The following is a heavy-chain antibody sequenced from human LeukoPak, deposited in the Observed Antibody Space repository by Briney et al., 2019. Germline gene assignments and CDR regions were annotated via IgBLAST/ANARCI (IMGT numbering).Heavy chain of an antibody. V-gene: IGHV3-48*02. CDR1: EFAFSTYN. CDR2: ISTGSSTT. J-gene: IGHJ4*02. CDR3: ARVAAGCSVNYFDY. D-gene: IGHD6-13*01. Sequence: GGSLRLSCAASEFAFSTYNMNWVRQAPGKGLEWVSYISTGSSTTYYADSVKGRFTISRDNVENSLYLQMNSLRDEDTAVYYCARVAAGCSVNYFDYWGQGTLVTVSS.